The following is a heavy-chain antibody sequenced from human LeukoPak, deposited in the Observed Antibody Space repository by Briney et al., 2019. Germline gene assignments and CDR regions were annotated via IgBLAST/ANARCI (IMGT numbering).Heavy chain of an antibody. D-gene: IGHD4/OR15-4a*01. V-gene: IGHV3-48*03. J-gene: IGHJ4*02. Sequence: PGGSLRLSCAASGFTFRSYEMNWVRQAPGKGLEWLPYISTSGRTIYYADSVKGRFTISRDNAKNSLYLQMNSLRAEDTAVYYCARDNDHNDYRLFDYWGQGTLVTVSS. CDR2: ISTSGRTI. CDR3: ARDNDHNDYRLFDY. CDR1: GFTFRSYE.